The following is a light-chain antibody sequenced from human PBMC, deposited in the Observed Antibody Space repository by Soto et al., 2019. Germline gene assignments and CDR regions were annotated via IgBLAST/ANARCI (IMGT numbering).Light chain of an antibody. CDR3: QQYGRSPT. J-gene: IGKJ5*01. CDR1: QSLTTRY. Sequence: EIVLTQSPGTLSLFPGERATLSCRASQSLTTRYLAWYQKKPGQAPRLLIYGASSSATGIPDRCSGSGSVTDFTLTISRLAHEDFAVYSWQQYGRSPTFGQGTRLEIK. CDR2: GAS. V-gene: IGKV3-20*01.